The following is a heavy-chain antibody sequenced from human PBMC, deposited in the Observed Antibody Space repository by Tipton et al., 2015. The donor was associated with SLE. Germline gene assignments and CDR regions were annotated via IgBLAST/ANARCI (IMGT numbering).Heavy chain of an antibody. J-gene: IGHJ6*02. CDR3: ARCGGGYGMDV. Sequence: TLSLTCTVSGGSISSGSYYWSWIRQPAGKGLEWIGRIYTSGSTNYNPSLKSRVTISVDTSKNQFSLKLSSVTAADTAVYFCARCGGGYGMDVWGQGTTVTVSS. CDR2: IYTSGST. D-gene: IGHD2-21*01. V-gene: IGHV4-61*02. CDR1: GGSISSGSYY.